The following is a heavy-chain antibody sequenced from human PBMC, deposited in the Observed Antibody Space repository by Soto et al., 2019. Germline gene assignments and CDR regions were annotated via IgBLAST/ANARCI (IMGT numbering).Heavy chain of an antibody. CDR2: IYYSGST. Sequence: QLQLQESGPGLVKPSETLSLTCTVSGGSISSSSYYWGWIRQPPGKGLEWIGSIYYSGSTYYNPSLKRRVTISVAPSKNRFSLMLSSVTAADTAVYYCATLWFGEGNYWGQGTLVTVSS. CDR3: ATLWFGEGNY. D-gene: IGHD3-10*01. V-gene: IGHV4-39*01. CDR1: GGSISSSSYY. J-gene: IGHJ4*02.